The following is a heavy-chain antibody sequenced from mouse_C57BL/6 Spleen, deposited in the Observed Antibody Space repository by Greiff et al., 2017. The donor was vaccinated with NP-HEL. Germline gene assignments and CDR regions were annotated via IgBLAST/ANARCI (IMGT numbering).Heavy chain of an antibody. V-gene: IGHV1-42*01. J-gene: IGHJ3*01. CDR3: ARFVGNAWFAY. CDR2: INPSTGGT. Sequence: VQLQQSGPELVKPGASVKISCKASGYSFTGYYMNWVKQSPEKSLEWIGEINPSTGGTTYNQKFKAKATLTVDKSSSTAYMQLKSLTSGDSAVYYCARFVGNAWFAYWGQGTLVTVAA. CDR1: GYSFTGYY. D-gene: IGHD2-1*01.